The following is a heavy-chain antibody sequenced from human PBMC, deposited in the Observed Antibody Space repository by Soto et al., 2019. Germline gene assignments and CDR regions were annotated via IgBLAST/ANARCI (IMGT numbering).Heavy chain of an antibody. J-gene: IGHJ5*02. Sequence: ASVKVSCKASGYTFTSYAIDWVRQAPGQRLEWMGWINAGNGNTKYSQKFQGRVTITRDTSASTAYMELSSLRSEDTAVYYCTTNHYGGYDNWLDPWGQGTLVTVSS. D-gene: IGHD3-10*01. V-gene: IGHV1-3*01. CDR2: INAGNGNT. CDR1: GYTFTSYA. CDR3: TTNHYGGYDNWLDP.